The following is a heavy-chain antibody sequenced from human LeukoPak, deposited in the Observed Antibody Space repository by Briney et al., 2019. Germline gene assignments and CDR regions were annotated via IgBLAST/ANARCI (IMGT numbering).Heavy chain of an antibody. CDR2: ISGSGVST. J-gene: IGHJ4*02. V-gene: IGHV3-23*01. CDR1: GFTFSSYA. D-gene: IGHD6-19*01. Sequence: GGSLRLSCAASGFTFSSYAMTWVRQAPGKGLEWGSTISGSGVSTHYADSAKGRFTISRDNSKNTLYLQMNSLRAGDTAVYYCAKDRRTDYRGAWYWGQGTLVSVSS. CDR3: AKDRRTDYRGAWY.